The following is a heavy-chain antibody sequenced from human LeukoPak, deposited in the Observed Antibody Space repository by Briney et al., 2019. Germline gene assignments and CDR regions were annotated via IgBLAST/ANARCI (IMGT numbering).Heavy chain of an antibody. CDR2: ISTSGGNT. CDR1: GFMFRSYA. V-gene: IGHV3-23*01. Sequence: GGSLRLSCAASGFMFRSYAMNWVRQAPGKGLEWVSSISTSGGNTYYPDSVKGRFTISRDNSKNTLYLQMNSLRAEDTAVYYCARDQVVATASRFDYWGQGTLVTVSS. J-gene: IGHJ4*02. D-gene: IGHD2-15*01. CDR3: ARDQVVATASRFDY.